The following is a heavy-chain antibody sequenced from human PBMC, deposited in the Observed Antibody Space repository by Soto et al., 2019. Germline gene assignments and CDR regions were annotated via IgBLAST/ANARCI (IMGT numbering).Heavy chain of an antibody. V-gene: IGHV4-31*03. CDR2: IYYSGST. CDR1: GGSISSGGYY. J-gene: IGHJ6*02. D-gene: IGHD2-2*01. Sequence: SETLSLTCTVSGGSISSGGYYWRWIRQHPGKGLEWIGYIYYSGSTYYNPSLKSRVTISVDTSKNQFSLKLSSVTAADTAVYYCARDRCSSTSCYYYYGMDVWGQGTTVTVSS. CDR3: ARDRCSSTSCYYYYGMDV.